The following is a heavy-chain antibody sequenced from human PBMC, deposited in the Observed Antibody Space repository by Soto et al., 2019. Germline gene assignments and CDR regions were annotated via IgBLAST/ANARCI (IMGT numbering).Heavy chain of an antibody. V-gene: IGHV4-39*01. Sequence: SETLSLTCTVSGASITSSSYYWGWTRQPPGKGLEWIGYIFYTGSTYYNPSLKSRVTISVDTSRNQFSLKLNSVTAADTAVYYCARLGGDYQSGPYFFESWGQGTLVTVSS. D-gene: IGHD4-17*01. CDR1: GASITSSSYY. J-gene: IGHJ4*02. CDR2: IFYTGST. CDR3: ARLGGDYQSGPYFFES.